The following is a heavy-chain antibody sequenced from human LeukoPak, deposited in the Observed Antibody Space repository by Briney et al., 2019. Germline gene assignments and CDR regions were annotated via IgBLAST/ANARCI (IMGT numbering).Heavy chain of an antibody. J-gene: IGHJ5*02. Sequence: ASVKVSCKASGYTFTSYGISWVRQAPGQGLEWMGWISAYNGNTNYAQKLQGRVTMTTDTSTSAAYMELRSLRSDDTAVYYRARDSPASGIAPTFDPWGQGTLVTVSS. CDR1: GYTFTSYG. V-gene: IGHV1-18*01. CDR2: ISAYNGNT. CDR3: ARDSPASGIAPTFDP. D-gene: IGHD6-13*01.